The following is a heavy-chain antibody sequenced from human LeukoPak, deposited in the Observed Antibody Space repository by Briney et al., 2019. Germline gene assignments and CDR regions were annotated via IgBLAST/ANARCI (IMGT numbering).Heavy chain of an antibody. CDR2: IYYSGST. Sequence: PSETASLTCTVSGGSISSYYWSWLRQPPGKGLEWIGYIYYSGSTNYNPSLKSRVTISVDTSKNQFSLKLSSVTAADTAVYYCARASSMATIITYYFDYWGQGTLVTVSS. D-gene: IGHD5-24*01. J-gene: IGHJ4*02. V-gene: IGHV4-59*12. CDR3: ARASSMATIITYYFDY. CDR1: GGSISSYY.